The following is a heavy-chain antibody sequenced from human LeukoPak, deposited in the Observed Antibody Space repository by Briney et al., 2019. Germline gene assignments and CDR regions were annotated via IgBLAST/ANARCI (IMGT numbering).Heavy chain of an antibody. CDR1: GFTVSSNY. CDR3: AKDLIFYYGSGSYPYYFDY. Sequence: GGSLRLSCAASGFTVSSNYMSWVRQAPGKGLEWVSVIYSGGSTYYADSVKGRFTISRDNSKNTLYLQMNSLRAEDTAVYYCAKDLIFYYGSGSYPYYFDYWGQGTLVTVSS. D-gene: IGHD3-10*01. V-gene: IGHV3-53*01. J-gene: IGHJ4*02. CDR2: IYSGGST.